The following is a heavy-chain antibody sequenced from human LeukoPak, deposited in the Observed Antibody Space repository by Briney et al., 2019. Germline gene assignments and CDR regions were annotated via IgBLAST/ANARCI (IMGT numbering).Heavy chain of an antibody. D-gene: IGHD3-9*01. V-gene: IGHV4-39*01. CDR2: IYYSGST. Sequence: SETLSLTCTVSGGSISSSSYYWGWIRQPPGKGLEWIGSIYYSGSTSYNPSLKSRVTISVDASKNQFSQKLSSVTAADTAVYYCARHGRYYDILTGYYYWFDPWGQGTLVTVSS. J-gene: IGHJ5*02. CDR3: ARHGRYYDILTGYYYWFDP. CDR1: GGSISSSSYY.